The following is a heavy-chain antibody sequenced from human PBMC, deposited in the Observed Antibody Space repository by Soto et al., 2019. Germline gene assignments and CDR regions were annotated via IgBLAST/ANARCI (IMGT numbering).Heavy chain of an antibody. CDR1: GFTFSSYG. CDR2: IWYDGSNK. CDR3: ARIYCSSTSCYGSGAFYYGMDV. V-gene: IGHV3-33*01. J-gene: IGHJ6*02. Sequence: GGSLRLSCAASGFTFSSYGMHWVRQAPGKGLEWVAVIWYDGSNKYYADSVKGRFTISRDNSKNTLYLQMNSLRAEDTAVYYCARIYCSSTSCYGSGAFYYGMDVWGQGTTVTVSS. D-gene: IGHD2-2*01.